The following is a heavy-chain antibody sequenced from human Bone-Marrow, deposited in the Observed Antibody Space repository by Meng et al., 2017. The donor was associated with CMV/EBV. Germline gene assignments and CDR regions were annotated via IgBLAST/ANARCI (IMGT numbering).Heavy chain of an antibody. D-gene: IGHD6-13*01. CDR2: IWYDGSNK. CDR3: AKELKTIAAAERYGMDV. V-gene: IGHV3-33*06. J-gene: IGHJ6*02. Sequence: GESLKISCAASGFTFSSYGMHWVRQAPGKGPEWVAVIWYDGSNKYYADSVKGRFTISRDNSKNTLYLQMNSLRAEDTAVYYCAKELKTIAAAERYGMDVWGQGTTVTVSS. CDR1: GFTFSSYG.